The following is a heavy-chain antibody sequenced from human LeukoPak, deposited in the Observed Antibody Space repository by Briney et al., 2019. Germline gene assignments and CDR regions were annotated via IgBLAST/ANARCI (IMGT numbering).Heavy chain of an antibody. Sequence: TGGSLRLSCAATGLSVSSNFMSWVRQAPGKGLEWVSVIYGGGSTYYADSVKGRFTISRDTPKNTLYLQMNSLRAEDTAVYYCAKDIQVTMVRGSTRGAFDYWGQGTLVTVSS. J-gene: IGHJ4*02. CDR2: IYGGGST. CDR1: GLSVSSNF. V-gene: IGHV3-53*01. D-gene: IGHD3-10*01. CDR3: AKDIQVTMVRGSTRGAFDY.